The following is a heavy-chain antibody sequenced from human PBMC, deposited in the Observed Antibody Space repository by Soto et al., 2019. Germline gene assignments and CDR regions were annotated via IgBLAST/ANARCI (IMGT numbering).Heavy chain of an antibody. CDR3: AKDKPGTTSFDY. D-gene: IGHD1-1*01. Sequence: LRLSCAASGFSISSNAMYWVRQAPGKGLEWVSGISERGDTTHYADSVKGRFTISRDTSKNTLYLQLNTPRADDTAVYYCAKDKPGTTSFDYWGQGTLVTVSS. CDR2: ISERGDTT. V-gene: IGHV3-23*01. CDR1: GFSISSNA. J-gene: IGHJ4*02.